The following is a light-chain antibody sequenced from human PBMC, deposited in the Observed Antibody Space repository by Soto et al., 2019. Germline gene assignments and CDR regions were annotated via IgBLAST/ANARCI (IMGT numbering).Light chain of an antibody. J-gene: IGKJ2*01. CDR2: GAS. V-gene: IGKV3-15*01. Sequence: EIVLTQSPATLSLSPGDRATLSCRASQNVRTYLAWFQQKPGQAPRLLIYGASTRATGIPARFSGSGSGTEFTLTISSLQSEDFAVYYCQQYNNWPQTFGQGTKVDIK. CDR3: QQYNNWPQT. CDR1: QNVRTY.